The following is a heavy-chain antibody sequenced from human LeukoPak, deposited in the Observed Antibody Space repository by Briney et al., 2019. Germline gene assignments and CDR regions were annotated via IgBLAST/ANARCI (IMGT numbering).Heavy chain of an antibody. V-gene: IGHV3-30*04. CDR3: ARSRQLTGYSSSWYDY. CDR1: GFTFSSYA. J-gene: IGHJ4*02. Sequence: PGGSLRLSCAASGFTFSSYAMHWVRQAPGKGLEWVAVISYDGSNKYYADSVKGRFTISRDNSKNTLYLQMNSLRAEDTAVYYCARSRQLTGYSSSWYDYWGQGTLVTVSS. CDR2: ISYDGSNK. D-gene: IGHD6-13*01.